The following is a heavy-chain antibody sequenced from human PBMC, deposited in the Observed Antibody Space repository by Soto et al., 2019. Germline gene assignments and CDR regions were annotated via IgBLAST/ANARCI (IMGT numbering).Heavy chain of an antibody. Sequence: QGQLQQSGPGLVKPSQTLSLTCAISGDSVSSDITSWNWIRQSPSRGLEWLGRTYYRSKWFHDYAASVKSRITINPDTSKNQFSLELNSMTPEDTAVYYSASGNALDVWGQGTVVTVSS. CDR1: GDSVSSDITS. CDR3: ASGNALDV. V-gene: IGHV6-1*01. D-gene: IGHD1-26*01. CDR2: TYYRSKWFH. J-gene: IGHJ3*01.